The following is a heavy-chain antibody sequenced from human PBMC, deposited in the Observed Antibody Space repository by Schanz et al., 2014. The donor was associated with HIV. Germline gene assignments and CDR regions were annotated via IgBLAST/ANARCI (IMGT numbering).Heavy chain of an antibody. V-gene: IGHV3-23*01. CDR3: AKGYGDYYWYFDL. CDR1: GFTFRSYS. Sequence: VQLLESGGGLVQPGGSLRLSYAASGFTFRSYSMNWVRQAPGKGLEWVSTISGSGGSTYYADSVKGRFTISRDNSKNTLYLQMNSLRAEDTAVYYCAKGYGDYYWYFDLWGRGTLVTVSS. J-gene: IGHJ2*01. D-gene: IGHD4-17*01. CDR2: ISGSGGST.